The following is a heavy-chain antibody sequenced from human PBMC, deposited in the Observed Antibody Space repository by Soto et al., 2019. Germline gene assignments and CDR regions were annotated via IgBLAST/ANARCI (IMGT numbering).Heavy chain of an antibody. CDR3: ARDSIAINDAFDI. CDR2: IVPIFGTA. V-gene: IGHV1-69*01. J-gene: IGHJ3*02. D-gene: IGHD6-6*01. CDR1: GDTFNNYA. Sequence: QVPLVQSGAELKKPGSSVKVSCKASGDTFNNYAIGWVRQAPGQGLEWLGGIVPIFGTASYAQKFQGRLTITADESTTTVYMDLSGLRSEDTAVYYCARDSIAINDAFDIWGQGTMVTVSS.